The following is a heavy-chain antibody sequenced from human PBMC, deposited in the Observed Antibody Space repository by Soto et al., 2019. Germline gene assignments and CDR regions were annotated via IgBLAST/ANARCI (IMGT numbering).Heavy chain of an antibody. CDR3: ARDRTYYXFWSGYPQDYYYYGMDV. Sequence: ASVKVSCKASGYTFTSYGISWVRQAPGQGLEWMGWISAYNGNTNYAQKLQGRVTMTTDTSTSTAYMELRSLRSDDTAVYYCARDRTYYXFWSGYPQDYYYYGMDVWGQGTTVTVSS. CDR2: ISAYNGNT. D-gene: IGHD3-3*01. J-gene: IGHJ6*02. CDR1: GYTFTSYG. V-gene: IGHV1-18*04.